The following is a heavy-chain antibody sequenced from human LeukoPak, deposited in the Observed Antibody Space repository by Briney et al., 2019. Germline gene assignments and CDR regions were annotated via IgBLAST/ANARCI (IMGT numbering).Heavy chain of an antibody. D-gene: IGHD2-15*01. CDR1: GGSFSGYY. V-gene: IGHV4-34*01. Sequence: SETLSLTCAVYGGSFSGYYWSWIRQPPGKGLEWIGEINHSGSTNYNPSLKSRVTISVDTSKNQFSLKLCSVTAADTAVYYCAREPDIVVVVAATRFAFDIWGQGTMVTVSS. CDR2: INHSGST. J-gene: IGHJ3*02. CDR3: AREPDIVVVVAATRFAFDI.